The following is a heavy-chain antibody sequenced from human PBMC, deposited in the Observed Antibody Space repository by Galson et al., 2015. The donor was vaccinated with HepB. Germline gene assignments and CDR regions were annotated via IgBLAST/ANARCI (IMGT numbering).Heavy chain of an antibody. CDR3: ARGEGRSGPDSRPSDYGMDV. V-gene: IGHV1-3*01. D-gene: IGHD3-10*01. CDR1: GFTFTSYA. Sequence: SVKVSCKASGFTFTSYAIHWGRQAPGQRLEWVGWVNAGNGNTRYSQKFQGRVTITRDTPARTVDMELSSLGSDDTAVYYCARGEGRSGPDSRPSDYGMDVWGQGTTVTVSS. CDR2: VNAGNGNT. J-gene: IGHJ6*02.